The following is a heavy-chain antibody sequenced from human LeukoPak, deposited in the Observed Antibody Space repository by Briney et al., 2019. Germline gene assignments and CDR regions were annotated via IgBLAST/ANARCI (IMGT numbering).Heavy chain of an antibody. Sequence: GGSLRLSCAASGFTFSSYWMNWAHQAPGKGLEWVASINHNGNVNYYVDSVKGRFTISRDNARNSLYLQMSNLRAEDTAVYFCARGGGLDVWGQGATVTVSS. J-gene: IGHJ6*02. CDR1: GFTFSSYW. CDR3: ARGGGLDV. CDR2: INHNGNVN. V-gene: IGHV3-7*03. D-gene: IGHD3-16*01.